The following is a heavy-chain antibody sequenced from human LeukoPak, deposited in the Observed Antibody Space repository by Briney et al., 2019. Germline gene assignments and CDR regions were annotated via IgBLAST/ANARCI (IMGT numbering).Heavy chain of an antibody. Sequence: GGSLRLSCAASGFTFSSYAMSWVRQAPGKGLEWVSAIGGRDGRTYYADSVKGRFTISRDNSKNTVYLQIHSLRAEDAAVYYCVKDSGSCCFDYWGQGTLVTVSS. CDR2: IGGRDGRT. V-gene: IGHV3-23*01. J-gene: IGHJ4*02. CDR3: VKDSGSCCFDY. D-gene: IGHD3-10*01. CDR1: GFTFSSYA.